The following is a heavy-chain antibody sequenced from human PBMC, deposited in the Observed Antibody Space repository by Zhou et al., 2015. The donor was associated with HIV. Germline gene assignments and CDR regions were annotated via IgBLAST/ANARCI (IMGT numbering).Heavy chain of an antibody. V-gene: IGHV1-69*01. CDR1: SSYA. J-gene: IGHJ6*02. D-gene: IGHD2-21*02. Sequence: SSYAISWVRQAPGQGLEWMGGIIPIFGTANYAQKFQGRVTITADESTSTAYMELSSLRSEDTAVYYCARGLGVVVTLNYGMDVWGQGTTVTVSS. CDR2: IIPIFGTA. CDR3: ARGLGVVVTLNYGMDV.